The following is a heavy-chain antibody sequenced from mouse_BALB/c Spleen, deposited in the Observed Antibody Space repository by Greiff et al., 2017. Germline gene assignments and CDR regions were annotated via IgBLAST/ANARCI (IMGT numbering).Heavy chain of an antibody. CDR3: ARQGITTVVAPYYYAMDY. D-gene: IGHD1-1*01. V-gene: IGHV5-9-3*01. CDR2: ISSGGSYT. CDR1: GFTFSSYA. J-gene: IGHJ4*01. Sequence: EVKLVESGGGLVKPGGSLKLSCAASGFTFSSYAMSWVRQTPEKRLEWVATISSGGSYTYYPDSVKGRFTISRDNAKNTLYLQMSSLRSEDTAMYYCARQGITTVVAPYYYAMDYWGQGTSVTVSS.